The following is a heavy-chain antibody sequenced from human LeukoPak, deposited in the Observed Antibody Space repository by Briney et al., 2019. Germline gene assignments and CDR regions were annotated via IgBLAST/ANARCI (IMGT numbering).Heavy chain of an antibody. Sequence: ASVKVSCKASGYTFTSYDINWVRQATGQGLEWMGWMNPNSGNTGYAQKFQGRDTMTRNTSISTAYMELSSLRSEDTAVYYCARALGYCSGGSCYSILGYYYYYMDVWGKGTTVTVSS. CDR3: ARALGYCSGGSCYSILGYYYYYMDV. J-gene: IGHJ6*03. V-gene: IGHV1-8*01. CDR2: MNPNSGNT. D-gene: IGHD2-15*01. CDR1: GYTFTSYD.